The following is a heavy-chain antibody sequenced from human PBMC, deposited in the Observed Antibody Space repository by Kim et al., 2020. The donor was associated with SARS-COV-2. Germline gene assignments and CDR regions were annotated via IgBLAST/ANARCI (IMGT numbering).Heavy chain of an antibody. D-gene: IGHD2-15*01. CDR3: ARRGWYSDI. CDR2: ISNSGST. J-gene: IGHJ2*01. Sequence: SETLSLTCTVSGASISTYHRSWIRQPPGKGREWIGYISNSGSTYYNPSLMSRVTISVDSTQNHFSLMLTSGTAADTAVYSCARRGWYSDIWGRGTLVTVSS. CDR1: GASISTYH. V-gene: IGHV4-59*08.